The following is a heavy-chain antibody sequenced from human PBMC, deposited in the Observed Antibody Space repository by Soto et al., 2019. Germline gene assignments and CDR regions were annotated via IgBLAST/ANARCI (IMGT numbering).Heavy chain of an antibody. CDR2: ISGSGGST. J-gene: IGHJ4*02. Sequence: GGSLRLSCAASGFTFISYAMSCVRQAPGKGLEWVSAISGSGGSTYYADSVKGRFTISRDNSKNTLYLQMNSLRAEDTAVYYCAKGVLVGYFDWPSYYFDYWGQGTLVTVSS. CDR3: AKGVLVGYFDWPSYYFDY. CDR1: GFTFISYA. D-gene: IGHD3-9*01. V-gene: IGHV3-23*01.